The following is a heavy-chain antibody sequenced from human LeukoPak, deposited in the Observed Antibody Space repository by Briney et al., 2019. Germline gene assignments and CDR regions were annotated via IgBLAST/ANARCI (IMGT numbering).Heavy chain of an antibody. V-gene: IGHV1-18*01. CDR1: GYTFTSYG. CDR2: ISAYNGNT. Sequence: ASVKVSCKASGYTFTSYGISWVRQAPGQGLEWMGWISAYNGNTNYAQKLQGRVTMTTDTSTSTAYMELRSLRSDDTAVYYCPSVYYYDSSGYYPSDYWGQGTLVTVSS. D-gene: IGHD3-22*01. J-gene: IGHJ4*02. CDR3: PSVYYYDSSGYYPSDY.